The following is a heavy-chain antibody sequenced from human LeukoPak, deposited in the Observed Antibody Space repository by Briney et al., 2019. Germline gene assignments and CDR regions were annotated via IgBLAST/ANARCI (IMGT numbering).Heavy chain of an antibody. CDR3: ARRLELPQNWFDP. V-gene: IGHV4-59*08. D-gene: IGHD1-7*01. J-gene: IGHJ5*02. Sequence: SETLSLTCTVSGGSISSYYWSWIRQPPGKGLEWIGYIYYSGGTNYNPSLKSRVTISVDTSRSQFSLKLSSVTAADTAMYYCARRLELPQNWFDPWGQGTLVTASS. CDR1: GGSISSYY. CDR2: IYYSGGT.